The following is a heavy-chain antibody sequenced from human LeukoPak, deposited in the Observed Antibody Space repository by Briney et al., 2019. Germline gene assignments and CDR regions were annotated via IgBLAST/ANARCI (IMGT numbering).Heavy chain of an antibody. V-gene: IGHV4-30-2*01. J-gene: IGHJ3*02. CDR1: GGSISSGGYS. D-gene: IGHD1-14*01. CDR2: IYHSGST. CDR3: ASKNNVKAFDI. Sequence: PSETLSLTCAVSGGSISSGGYSWSWIRQPPGKGLEWIGYIYHSGSTYYNPSLKSRVPISVDRSKNQFSLKLSSVTAADTAVYYCASKNNVKAFDIWGQGTMVTVSS.